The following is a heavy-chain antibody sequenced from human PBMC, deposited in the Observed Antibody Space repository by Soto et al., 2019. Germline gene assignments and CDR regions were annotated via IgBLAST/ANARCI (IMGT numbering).Heavy chain of an antibody. J-gene: IGHJ5*02. CDR3: ARVLRKGNWFDP. Sequence: ASVKVSCKASGYTFTSYYMHWVRQAPGQGLEWMGIINPSGGSTSYAQKFQGRVTMTRDTSTSTVYMELSSLRSGDTAVYYCARVLRKGNWFDPWGQGTLVTVSS. CDR1: GYTFTSYY. V-gene: IGHV1-46*01. D-gene: IGHD4-17*01. CDR2: INPSGGST.